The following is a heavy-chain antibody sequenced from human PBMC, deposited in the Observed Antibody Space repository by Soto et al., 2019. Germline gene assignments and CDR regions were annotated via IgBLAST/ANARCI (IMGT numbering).Heavy chain of an antibody. CDR2: IYYSGST. CDR1: SGSISSGSYY. CDR3: ARGRGTSYNWFDP. V-gene: IGHV4-61*01. D-gene: IGHD1-1*01. Sequence: SETLSLTCAVSSGSISSGSYYWSWIRQPPGKGLEWSGYIYYSGSTHYSPSLKRRVTISVDTSKNQVSLKLSSVTAADTAVYYCARGRGTSYNWFDPWGQGTLVTVSS. J-gene: IGHJ5*02.